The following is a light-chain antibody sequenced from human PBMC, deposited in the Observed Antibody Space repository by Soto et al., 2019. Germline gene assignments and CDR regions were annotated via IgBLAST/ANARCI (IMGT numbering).Light chain of an antibody. Sequence: IQLTQSPSSLSASVGDRVTITCRASQGISSYLAWYQQKPGRAPKLLIYAASTLESGVPSRVSGSGSATDFSLTISSLQPEDFAADDCQQFNSYSSFGQGTELEIK. CDR2: AAS. J-gene: IGKJ2*01. CDR1: QGISSY. CDR3: QQFNSYSS. V-gene: IGKV1-9*01.